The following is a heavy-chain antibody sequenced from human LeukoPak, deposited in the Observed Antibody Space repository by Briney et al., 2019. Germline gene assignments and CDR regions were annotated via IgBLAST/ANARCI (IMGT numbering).Heavy chain of an antibody. CDR3: ASGVYGSGSYAPFYGMDV. Sequence: SETLSLTCAVYGGSFRGYYWSWIRQPPGKGLEWIGEINHSGSTNYNPSLKSRVTISVDTSKNQFSLKLSSVTAADTAVYYCASGVYGSGSYAPFYGMDVWGKGTTVTVSS. CDR1: GGSFRGYY. D-gene: IGHD3-10*01. V-gene: IGHV4-34*01. J-gene: IGHJ6*04. CDR2: INHSGST.